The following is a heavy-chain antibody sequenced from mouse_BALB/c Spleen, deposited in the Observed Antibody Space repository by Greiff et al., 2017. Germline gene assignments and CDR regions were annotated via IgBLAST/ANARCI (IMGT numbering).Heavy chain of an antibody. CDR1: GFTFSSYG. CDR2: ISSGGSYT. J-gene: IGHJ4*01. V-gene: IGHV5-6*02. D-gene: IGHD2-14*01. Sequence: EVKLMESGGDLVKPGGSLKLSCAASGFTFSSYGMSWVRQTPDKRLEWVATISSGGSYTYYPDSVKGRFTISRDNAKNTLYLQMSSLKSEDTAMYYWARREYRYDGLYYAMDYWGQGTSVTVYS. CDR3: ARREYRYDGLYYAMDY.